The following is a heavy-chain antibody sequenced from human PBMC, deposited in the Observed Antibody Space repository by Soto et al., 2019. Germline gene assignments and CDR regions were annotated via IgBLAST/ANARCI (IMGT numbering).Heavy chain of an antibody. CDR1: GGSFSGYY. D-gene: IGHD3-22*01. J-gene: IGHJ4*02. CDR2: INHSGST. CDR3: ARGPYYYDSSGYNPAYYFDY. Sequence: KTSETLSLTCAVYGGSFSGYYWSWIRQPPGKGLEWIGEINHSGSTNYNPSLKSRVTISVDTSKNQFSLKLSSVTAADTAVYYCARGPYYYDSSGYNPAYYFDYWGQGTLVTVSS. V-gene: IGHV4-34*01.